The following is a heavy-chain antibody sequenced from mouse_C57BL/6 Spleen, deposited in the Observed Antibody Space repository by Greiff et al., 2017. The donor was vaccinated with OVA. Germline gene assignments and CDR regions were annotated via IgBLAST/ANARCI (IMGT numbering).Heavy chain of an antibody. Sequence: VQLQQSGPELVKPGASVKMSCKASGYTFTDYNMHWVKQSHGKSLEWIGYINPNNGGTSYNQKFKGKATLTVNKSSSTAYMELRSLTSEDSAVYYCARGGYGNFLYAMDYWGQGTSVTVSS. J-gene: IGHJ4*01. V-gene: IGHV1-22*01. CDR1: GYTFTDYN. D-gene: IGHD2-1*01. CDR2: INPNNGGT. CDR3: ARGGYGNFLYAMDY.